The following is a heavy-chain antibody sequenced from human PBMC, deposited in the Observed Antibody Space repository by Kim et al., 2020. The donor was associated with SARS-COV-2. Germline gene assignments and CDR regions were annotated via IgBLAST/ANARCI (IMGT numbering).Heavy chain of an antibody. J-gene: IGHJ6*02. D-gene: IGHD1-26*01. Sequence: ASVKVSCKASGYTFTGYYMHWVRQAPGQGLEWMGWINPNSGGTNYAQKFQDRVTMTRDTSISTAYMELSRLRSDDTAVYYCAGDKPHGSGTYWHYYYYYGMDVWGQGTTVTVSS. V-gene: IGHV1-2*02. CDR2: INPNSGGT. CDR1: GYTFTGYY. CDR3: AGDKPHGSGTYWHYYYYYGMDV.